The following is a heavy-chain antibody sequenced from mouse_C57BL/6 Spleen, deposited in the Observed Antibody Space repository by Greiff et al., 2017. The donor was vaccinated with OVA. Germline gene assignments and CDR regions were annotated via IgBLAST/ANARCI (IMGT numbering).Heavy chain of an antibody. V-gene: IGHV1-74*01. CDR3: AIDYVDYYAMDY. CDR1: GYTFTSYW. J-gene: IGHJ4*01. Sequence: VQLQQSGAELVKPGASVTVSCKASGYTFTSYWMHWVQQRPGQGLEWIGRIHPSDSDTNYTQKFTGQATLTVDKSSSTAYMQRSNRTSEDSAVYYCAIDYVDYYAMDYWGKGTSVTVSS. CDR2: IHPSDSDT. D-gene: IGHD1-1*01.